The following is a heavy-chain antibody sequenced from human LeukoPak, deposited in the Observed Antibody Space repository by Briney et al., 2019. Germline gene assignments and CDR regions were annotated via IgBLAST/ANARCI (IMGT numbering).Heavy chain of an antibody. CDR1: GYTFTRYY. D-gene: IGHD6-19*01. Sequence: GSVTVSCQASGYTFTRYYMHWVRQAPGQGLEGMGWMNPKSGNTGYAQKFQARITISMDTSRNTAYMELNSLKSEDRLVYIVGRDDSGLIRADDAFDVWGQGTMVTVSS. J-gene: IGHJ3*01. CDR2: MNPKSGNT. CDR3: GRDDSGLIRADDAFDV. V-gene: IGHV1-8*02.